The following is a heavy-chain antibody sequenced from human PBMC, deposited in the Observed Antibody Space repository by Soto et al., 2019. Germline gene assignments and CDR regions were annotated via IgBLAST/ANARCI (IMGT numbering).Heavy chain of an antibody. CDR2: ISYDGSKK. CDR3: AKGGGGSYLYFDY. D-gene: IGHD1-26*01. Sequence: GGSLRLSCAASGFTFSSYGMHWVRQAPGKGLEWVALISYDGSKKYYADSVKGRFTISRDKSKNTLYLQMNSLRAEDTAVYYCAKGGGGSYLYFDYWGQGTLVTVSS. J-gene: IGHJ4*02. V-gene: IGHV3-30*18. CDR1: GFTFSSYG.